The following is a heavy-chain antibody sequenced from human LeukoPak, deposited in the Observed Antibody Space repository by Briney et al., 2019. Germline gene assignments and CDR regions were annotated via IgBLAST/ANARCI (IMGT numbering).Heavy chain of an antibody. Sequence: PSQTLSLTCAVSGGSISSGGYSWSWVRQHPEKGLEWIGYIYYSGTAYYNPSLKSRVTMSVDTSKNQFSLKLDSVTAADTAVYYCARFSNAHGVKFDYWGQGTLVTVSS. V-gene: IGHV4-31*11. D-gene: IGHD2-8*01. J-gene: IGHJ4*02. CDR3: ARFSNAHGVKFDY. CDR1: GGSISSGGYS. CDR2: IYYSGTA.